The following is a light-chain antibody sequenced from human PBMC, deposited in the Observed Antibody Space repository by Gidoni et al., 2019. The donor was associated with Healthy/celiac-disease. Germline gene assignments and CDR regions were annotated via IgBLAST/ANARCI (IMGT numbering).Light chain of an antibody. CDR3: QQDYSTQYT. CDR2: WAS. V-gene: IGKV4-1*01. Sequence: DLVMTQSPASLAVSLGERATINCKSSQSVLYSSNNKNYLAWYQQKPGQPPKLLIYWASTRESGVPDRFSGSGSGTDFTLTISSLQAEDVAVYYCQQDYSTQYTFGQGTKLEIK. J-gene: IGKJ2*01. CDR1: QSVLYSSNNKNY.